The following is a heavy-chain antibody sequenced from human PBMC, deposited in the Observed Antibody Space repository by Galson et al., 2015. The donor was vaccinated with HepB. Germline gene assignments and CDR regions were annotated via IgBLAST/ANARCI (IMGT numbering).Heavy chain of an antibody. CDR1: GGTFTSNG. CDR2: IIPLINVA. V-gene: IGHV1-69*04. CDR3: ARDPKLKTADGMDV. J-gene: IGHJ6*02. Sequence: SVKVSCKASGGTFTSNGFSWVRQAPGQGLEWMGRIIPLINVAKYAQKFQGRVTISADSSANTAYMELSGLRPEDTAVYYCARDPKLKTADGMDVWGQGTTVTVSS. D-gene: IGHD1-7*01.